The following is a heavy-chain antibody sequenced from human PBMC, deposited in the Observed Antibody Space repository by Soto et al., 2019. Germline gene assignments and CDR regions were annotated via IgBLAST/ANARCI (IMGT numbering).Heavy chain of an antibody. CDR3: ATHVHCSGGSCHYDAFDI. Sequence: EVQLLESGGGLVQPGESLRLSCAFSGFIFGNYMMTWVRQAPGKGLEWVSTIRDGGESTYYADSVNGLFTISRDTAKNTLYLQMNSLGVEDTAVYYCATHVHCSGGSCHYDAFDIRGQGTMVTVSS. V-gene: IGHV3-23*01. CDR1: GFIFGNYM. CDR2: IRDGGEST. J-gene: IGHJ3*02. D-gene: IGHD2-15*01.